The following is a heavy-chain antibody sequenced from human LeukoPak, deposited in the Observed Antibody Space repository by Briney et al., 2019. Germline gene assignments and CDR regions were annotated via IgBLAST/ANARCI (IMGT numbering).Heavy chain of an antibody. CDR2: INHSGST. D-gene: IGHD5-18*01. V-gene: IGHV4-34*01. CDR3: ARGRSGYSYGSSYYYYMDV. Sequence: PSETLSLTCAVYGGSFSGYYWSWIRQSPGKGLEWIGEINHSGSTNYNPSLKSRVTISVDTSKNQSSLKLSSVTAADTAVYYCARGRSGYSYGSSYYYYMDVWGKGTTVTVSS. J-gene: IGHJ6*03. CDR1: GGSFSGYY.